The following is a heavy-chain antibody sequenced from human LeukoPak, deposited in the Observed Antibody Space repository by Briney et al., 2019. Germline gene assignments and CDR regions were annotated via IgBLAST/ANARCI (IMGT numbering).Heavy chain of an antibody. Sequence: EASVKVSCKASGYTFTGYYMHWVRQAPGQGLEWMGWINPNSGGTNYAQKFQGRVTMTRDTSISTAYMELSRLRSDDTAVYYCARPRGSSSWYGAYYFDYWGQGTLVTVSS. J-gene: IGHJ4*02. CDR3: ARPRGSSSWYGAYYFDY. CDR2: INPNSGGT. V-gene: IGHV1-2*02. CDR1: GYTFTGYY. D-gene: IGHD6-13*01.